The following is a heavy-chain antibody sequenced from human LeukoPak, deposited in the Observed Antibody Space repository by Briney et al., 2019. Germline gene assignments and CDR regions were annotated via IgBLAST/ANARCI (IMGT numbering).Heavy chain of an antibody. CDR3: AGDLGEVVYFDY. V-gene: IGHV6-1*01. CDR2: TYYRSKWYN. Sequence: SQTLSLTCAIPGDSVSSNSAAWNWIRQSPSRGLEWLGRTYYRSKWYNDYAVSVKSRITINPDTSKNQFSLQPNSVTPEDTAVYYCAGDLGEVVYFDYWGQGTLVTVSS. D-gene: IGHD3-10*01. J-gene: IGHJ4*02. CDR1: GDSVSSNSAA.